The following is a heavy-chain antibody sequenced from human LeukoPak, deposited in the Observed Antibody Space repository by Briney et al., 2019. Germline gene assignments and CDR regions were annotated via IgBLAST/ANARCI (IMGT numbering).Heavy chain of an antibody. D-gene: IGHD3-22*01. CDR1: GFTFSSYS. CDR2: ISSSSSYI. V-gene: IGHV3-21*04. J-gene: IGHJ6*03. Sequence: RTGGSLRLSCAASGFTFSSYSMNWVRQAPGKGLEWVSSISSSSSYIYYADSVKGRFTISRDNAKNTLYLQMNSLRAEDTAVYYCAKAGSITTIVVVIYMDVWGKGTTVTISS. CDR3: AKAGSITTIVVVIYMDV.